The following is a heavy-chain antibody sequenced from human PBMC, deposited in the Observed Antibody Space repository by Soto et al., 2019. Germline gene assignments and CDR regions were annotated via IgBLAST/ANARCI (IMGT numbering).Heavy chain of an antibody. CDR3: ARDGGGELLLRPDY. Sequence: QVQLVESGGGVVQPGRSLRLSCAASGFTFSSYGMHWVRQAPGKGLEWVAVIWYDGSNKYYADSVKGRFTISRDNSKNTLYLQMNSLRAEDTAVYYCARDGGGELLLRPDYCGQGTLVTVSS. J-gene: IGHJ4*02. V-gene: IGHV3-33*01. CDR2: IWYDGSNK. CDR1: GFTFSSYG. D-gene: IGHD1-26*01.